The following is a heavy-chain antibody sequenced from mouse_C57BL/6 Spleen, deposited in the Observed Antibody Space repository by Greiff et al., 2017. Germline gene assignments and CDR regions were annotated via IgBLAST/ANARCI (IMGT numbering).Heavy chain of an antibody. CDR1: GFTFNTYA. D-gene: IGHD2-4*01. J-gene: IGHJ3*01. CDR2: IRSKSSNYTT. V-gene: IGHV10-3*01. CDR3: VREGLYDYSWLAY. Sequence: EVMLVESGGGLVQPKGSLKLSCAASGFTFNTYAMHWVRQAPGKGLEWVARIRSKSSNYTTYYADSVKVRFTITRDDAQSMLYLQMRNLKTEDTAMYFCVREGLYDYSWLAYWGQGTLVTVSA.